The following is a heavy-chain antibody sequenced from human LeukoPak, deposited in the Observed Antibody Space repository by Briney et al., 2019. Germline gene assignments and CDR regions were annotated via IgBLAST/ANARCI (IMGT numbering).Heavy chain of an antibody. J-gene: IGHJ4*02. CDR2: ISSNSSTI. D-gene: IGHD3-10*01. CDR1: GFTFSSYS. V-gene: IGHV3-48*04. CDR3: ARDCQGKRVIVRGNVFDY. Sequence: PGGSLRLSCAASGFTFSSYSMTWVRQAPGKGLEGVSYISSNSSTIYYADSVKGRFTISRENAKNSLYLQMNSLRAEDTAVYYCARDCQGKRVIVRGNVFDYWGQGTLVTVSS.